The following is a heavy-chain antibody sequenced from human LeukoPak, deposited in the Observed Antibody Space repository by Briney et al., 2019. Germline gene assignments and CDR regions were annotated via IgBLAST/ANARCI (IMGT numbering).Heavy chain of an antibody. J-gene: IGHJ4*02. D-gene: IGHD6-19*01. CDR3: ARSRLYSSGSADY. CDR2: ISSDGTNE. V-gene: IGHV3-30*03. Sequence: GGSLRLSCAASGFTFSAFGMHWVRQAPGKGLEWVAVISSDGTNEYYTDSVKGRFTISRDNSKNTLYMQMNSLRAEDTAVYSCARSRLYSSGSADYWGQGTLVTVSS. CDR1: GFTFSAFG.